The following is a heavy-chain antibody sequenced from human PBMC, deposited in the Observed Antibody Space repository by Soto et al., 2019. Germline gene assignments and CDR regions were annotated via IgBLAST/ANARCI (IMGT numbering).Heavy chain of an antibody. J-gene: IGHJ2*01. D-gene: IGHD6-6*01. CDR2: IIPITGTV. V-gene: IGHV1-69*01. Sequence: QVQLVQSGAEVKKPGSSVKVSCKVSGGTFTSYAIGWVRQAPGQGLEWMGGIIPITGTVNYAQKFQGRVTITADESTTTVYMELGSLRSEDTALYYCAREYSSSSQYLYFDVWSRGTLVTVSS. CDR1: GGTFTSYA. CDR3: AREYSSSSQYLYFDV.